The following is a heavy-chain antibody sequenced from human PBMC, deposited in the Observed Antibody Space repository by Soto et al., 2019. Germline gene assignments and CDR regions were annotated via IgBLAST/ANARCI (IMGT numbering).Heavy chain of an antibody. CDR1: GGTFSSYT. D-gene: IGHD6-6*01. CDR2: IIPILGIA. CDR3: ARGPANIDSSSSNYYYYYYMDV. Sequence: QVQLVQSGAEVKKPGSSVKVSCKASGGTFSSYTISWVRQAPGQGLEWMGRIIPILGIANYAQKFQGRVTIPADKPPRTDYMELSSLRSEDTDVYYCARGPANIDSSSSNYYYYYYMDVWGKGTTVTVSS. V-gene: IGHV1-69*02. J-gene: IGHJ6*03.